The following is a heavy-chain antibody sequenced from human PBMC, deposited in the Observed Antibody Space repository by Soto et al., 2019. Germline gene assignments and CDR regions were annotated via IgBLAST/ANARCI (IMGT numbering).Heavy chain of an antibody. V-gene: IGHV3-13*01. D-gene: IGHD7-27*01. Sequence: GGSLRLSCAASGFTFSSYDMHWGRQATGKGLEWVSAIGTAGDTYYPGSVKGRFTISRENAKNSLYLQMNSLRAGDTAVYYCARAPRGPVTGHNAFDIWGQGTMVTVSS. CDR3: ARAPRGPVTGHNAFDI. J-gene: IGHJ3*02. CDR1: GFTFSSYD. CDR2: IGTAGDT.